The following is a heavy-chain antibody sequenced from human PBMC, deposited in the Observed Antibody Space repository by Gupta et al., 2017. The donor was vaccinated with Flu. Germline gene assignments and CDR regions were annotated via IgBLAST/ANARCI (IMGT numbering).Heavy chain of an antibody. V-gene: IGHV1-2*02. CDR3: ARVSSGWYFDY. Sequence: WVRLAPGQGFEWLGWLSPNNGGTKYAQRFQDRVTMTSDTSISTAYLELSSLRSDDTAVYYCARVSSGWYFDYWGQGTLVTVSS. D-gene: IGHD6-19*01. J-gene: IGHJ4*02. CDR2: LSPNNGGT.